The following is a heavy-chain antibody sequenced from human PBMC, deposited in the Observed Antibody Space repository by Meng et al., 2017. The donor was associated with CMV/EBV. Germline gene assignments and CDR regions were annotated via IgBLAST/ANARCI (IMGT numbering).Heavy chain of an antibody. V-gene: IGHV4-4*07. D-gene: IGHD4-17*01. CDR2: IYTSGST. CDR3: ARGPEVDYGDYVGLDY. J-gene: IGHJ4*02. CDR1: GGSISSYY. Sequence: QGHVQASGQGLVKPSGPLSPTFTVSGGSISSYYWSWIRQPAGKGLEWIGRIYTSGSTNYNPSLKSRVTMSVDTSKNQFSLKLSSVTAADTAVYYCARGPEVDYGDYVGLDYWGQGTLVTVSS.